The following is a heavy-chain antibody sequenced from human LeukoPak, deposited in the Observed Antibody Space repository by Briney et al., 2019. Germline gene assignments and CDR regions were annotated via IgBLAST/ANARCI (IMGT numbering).Heavy chain of an antibody. V-gene: IGHV4-59*12. J-gene: IGHJ4*02. CDR3: ARALGTYYYDSSGYYYFDY. D-gene: IGHD3-22*01. CDR1: GGSISSYY. CDR2: ISYSGST. Sequence: SETLSLTCTVSGGSISSYYWSWIRQPPGKGLEWIGSISYSGSTNYNPSLKSRVTISVGTSKNQFSLKLSSVTAADTAVYYCARALGTYYYDSSGYYYFDYWGQGTLVTVSS.